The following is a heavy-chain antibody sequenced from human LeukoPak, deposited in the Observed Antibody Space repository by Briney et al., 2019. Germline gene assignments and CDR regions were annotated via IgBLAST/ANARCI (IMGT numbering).Heavy chain of an antibody. D-gene: IGHD3-3*01. J-gene: IGHJ4*02. CDR2: ISAYNGNT. V-gene: IGHV1-18*01. CDR3: ARNMEWLFPPTPDY. CDR1: GGTFSSYA. Sequence: GASVKVSCKASGGTFSSYAISWVRQAPGQGLEWMGWISAYNGNTNYAQKLQGRVTMTTDTSTSTAYMELRSLRSDDTAVYYCARNMEWLFPPTPDYWGQGTLVTVSS.